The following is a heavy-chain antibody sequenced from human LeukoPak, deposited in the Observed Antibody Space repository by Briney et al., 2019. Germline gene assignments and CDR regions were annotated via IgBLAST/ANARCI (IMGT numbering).Heavy chain of an antibody. J-gene: IGHJ6*02. CDR2: INHSGNT. Sequence: SETLSLTCAAYRGSFSTYYWTWIRQPPGKGLEWIGEINHSGNTNYNPSLKSRVTISIDTSKNQFSLKLSSVTAADTAVYYCARGGGYCSGGSCYPSLDYYYGMDVWGQGTTVTVSS. CDR3: ARGGGYCSGGSCYPSLDYYYGMDV. V-gene: IGHV4-34*01. CDR1: RGSFSTYY. D-gene: IGHD2-15*01.